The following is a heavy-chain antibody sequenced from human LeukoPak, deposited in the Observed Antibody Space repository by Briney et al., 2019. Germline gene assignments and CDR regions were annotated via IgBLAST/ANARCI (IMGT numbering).Heavy chain of an antibody. D-gene: IGHD6-6*01. V-gene: IGHV4-34*01. CDR3: ARGVIAAPHYHYGMDV. Sequence: SETLSLTCAVYGGSFSGYYWSWIRQPPGKGLEWIGEINHSGSTNYNPSLKSRVTISVDTSKNQFSLKLSSVTAADTAVYYCARGVIAAPHYHYGMDVWGQGTTVTVSS. CDR2: INHSGST. J-gene: IGHJ6*02. CDR1: GGSFSGYY.